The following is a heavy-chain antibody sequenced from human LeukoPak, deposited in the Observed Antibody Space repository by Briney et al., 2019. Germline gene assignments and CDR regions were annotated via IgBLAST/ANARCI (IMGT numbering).Heavy chain of an antibody. Sequence: SETLPLTCTVSGGSISSYYWSWIRQPAGKGLEWIGRIYTSGSTNYNPSLKSRVTMSVDTSKNQFSLKLSSVTAADTAVYYCARDISLVKDYYDSSGYSVTNWFDPWGQGTLVTVSS. J-gene: IGHJ5*02. CDR1: GGSISSYY. CDR2: IYTSGST. D-gene: IGHD3-22*01. V-gene: IGHV4-4*07. CDR3: ARDISLVKDYYDSSGYSVTNWFDP.